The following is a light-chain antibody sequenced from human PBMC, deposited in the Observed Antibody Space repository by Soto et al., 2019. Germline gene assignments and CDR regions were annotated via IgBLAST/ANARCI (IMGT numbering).Light chain of an antibody. V-gene: IGKV1-5*01. Sequence: DSQMPHFPSTLPPPVVDGLTITCRASQSISNWLAWYQQKPGTAPKVLIYHASNLQSGVPSRFSGSGSGTEFTLTISSLQPDDFATYYCQQYNSYSFGQGTKVDIK. CDR2: HAS. CDR3: QQYNSYS. J-gene: IGKJ1*01. CDR1: QSISNW.